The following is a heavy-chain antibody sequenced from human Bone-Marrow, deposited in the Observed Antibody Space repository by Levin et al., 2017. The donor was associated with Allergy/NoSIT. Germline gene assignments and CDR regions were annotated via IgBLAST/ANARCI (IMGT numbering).Heavy chain of an antibody. D-gene: IGHD1-26*01. J-gene: IGHJ4*02. V-gene: IGHV3-23*01. CDR1: GFTFRTYA. CDR2: LSDTGAST. Sequence: PGGSLRLSCLASGFTFRTYAMSWVRQAPGKGPEWVSGLSDTGASTYYADSVRGRFTISRDNSNNTVYLQMNSLRADDAAVYYCAKGASYIGTYYFDSWGQGTLVTVSS. CDR3: AKGASYIGTYYFDS.